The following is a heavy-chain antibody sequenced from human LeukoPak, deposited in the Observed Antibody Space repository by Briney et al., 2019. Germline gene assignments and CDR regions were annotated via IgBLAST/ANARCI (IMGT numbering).Heavy chain of an antibody. CDR1: GHSISTYY. Sequence: SETLSLTCSVSGHSISTYYWSWIRQSPEKGLEWIGYILYTGITHYNPSLQSRVTTSIDTSKKQFSLNLSSVTAADTAVYYCATAGGRDYSGWEFDSWGQGTLVTVSS. V-gene: IGHV4-59*01. D-gene: IGHD1-26*01. J-gene: IGHJ4*02. CDR2: ILYTGIT. CDR3: ATAGGRDYSGWEFDS.